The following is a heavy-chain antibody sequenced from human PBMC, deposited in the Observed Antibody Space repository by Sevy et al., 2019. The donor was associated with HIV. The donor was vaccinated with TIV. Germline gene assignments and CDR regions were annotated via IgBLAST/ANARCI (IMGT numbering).Heavy chain of an antibody. D-gene: IGHD3-22*01. V-gene: IGHV3-23*01. CDR3: AKDVVVLIGDAFDI. Sequence: GGSLRLSCAASGLTFGSYAMNWVRQAPGKGRRWVSAISGADSSTHYADSVKGRFTISRDNSMNTLYLQMNSLRAEDTAIYYCAKDVVVLIGDAFDIWGQGTMVTVSS. CDR2: ISGADSST. J-gene: IGHJ3*02. CDR1: GLTFGSYA.